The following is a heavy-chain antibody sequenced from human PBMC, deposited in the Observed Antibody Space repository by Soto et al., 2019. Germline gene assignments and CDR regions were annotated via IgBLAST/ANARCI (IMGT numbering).Heavy chain of an antibody. J-gene: IGHJ6*02. D-gene: IGHD3-10*01. CDR3: ATYYYGSGSQDYYGMDV. Sequence: QVQLVQSGAEVKKPGASVKVSCKASGYTFTSYGISWVRQAPGQGLEWMGWISAYNGNTNYAQKLQGRVTMTTDTSTSTAYMERRSLRSDDTAVYYCATYYYGSGSQDYYGMDVWGQGTTVTVSS. V-gene: IGHV1-18*01. CDR2: ISAYNGNT. CDR1: GYTFTSYG.